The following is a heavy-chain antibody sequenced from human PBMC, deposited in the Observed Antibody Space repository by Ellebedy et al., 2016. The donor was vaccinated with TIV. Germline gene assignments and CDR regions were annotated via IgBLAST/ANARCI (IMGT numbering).Heavy chain of an antibody. CDR1: GFTFDTDA. V-gene: IGHV3-23*01. CDR2: ISGSGGST. Sequence: GGSLRLSCAASGFTFDTDAMTWVRQAPGKGLEWVSAISGSGGSTYYADSVKGRFTISRDNSKNTLYLQMNSLRAEDTAVYYCAKVGGRWELRTFDYWGQGTLVTVSS. CDR3: AKVGGRWELRTFDY. D-gene: IGHD1-26*01. J-gene: IGHJ4*02.